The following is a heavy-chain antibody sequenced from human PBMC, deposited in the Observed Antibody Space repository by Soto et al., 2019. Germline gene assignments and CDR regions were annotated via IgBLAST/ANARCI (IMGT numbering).Heavy chain of an antibody. CDR3: ARGPDPTVFYY. Sequence: QVQLVQSGGEVAKPGASVKVSCKASGYTFTNDGINWVRQAPGLGLEWMGWINVYNGKTNYAQKFQARVTMTTDTSTNSVYMELRSLRSDDTAVYYCARGPDPTVFYYWGQGTLVIV. V-gene: IGHV1-18*01. CDR2: INVYNGKT. CDR1: GYTFTNDG. J-gene: IGHJ4*02.